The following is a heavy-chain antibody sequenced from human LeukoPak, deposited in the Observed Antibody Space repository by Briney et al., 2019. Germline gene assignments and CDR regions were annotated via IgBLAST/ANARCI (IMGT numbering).Heavy chain of an antibody. CDR1: GFTVSSNY. CDR2: IYSGDST. D-gene: IGHD2-21*02. J-gene: IGHJ4*02. V-gene: IGHV3-53*04. Sequence: GGSLRLSCAASGFTVSSNYMSWVRQAPGKGLEWVSVIYSGDSTYYADSVKGRFTISRHNSKNTLYLQMNSLRAEDTAVYYSAREPGGGDFPFEYWGQGTPVTVSS. CDR3: AREPGGGDFPFEY.